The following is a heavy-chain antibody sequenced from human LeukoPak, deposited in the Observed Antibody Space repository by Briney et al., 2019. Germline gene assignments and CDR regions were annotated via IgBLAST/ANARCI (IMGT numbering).Heavy chain of an antibody. Sequence: PGGSLRLSCAAPGFTFSSYAMSWVRQAPGKGLEWGSPICVTVSSTYYADSVKGRFTISRDNSKNTLYLQMNSLRADDTAVYYCAGGSRGYSSGGNYWGQGTLVTVSS. V-gene: IGHV3-23*01. J-gene: IGHJ4*02. CDR3: AGGSRGYSSGGNY. D-gene: IGHD5-18*01. CDR1: GFTFSSYA. CDR2: ICVTVSST.